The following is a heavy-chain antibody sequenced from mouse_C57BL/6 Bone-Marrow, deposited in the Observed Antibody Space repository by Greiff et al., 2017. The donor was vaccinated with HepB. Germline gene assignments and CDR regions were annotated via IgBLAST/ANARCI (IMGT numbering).Heavy chain of an antibody. Sequence: QVQLQQSGPELVKPGASVKISCKASGYTFTDYYINWVKQRPGQGLEWIGWIFPGSGSTYYNEKFKGKATLTVDKSSSTAYMLLSSLTSEDSAVYCCARRRKENYGNYGVYAMDYWGQGTSVTVSS. D-gene: IGHD2-1*01. V-gene: IGHV1-75*01. CDR2: IFPGSGST. CDR1: GYTFTDYY. J-gene: IGHJ4*01. CDR3: ARRRKENYGNYGVYAMDY.